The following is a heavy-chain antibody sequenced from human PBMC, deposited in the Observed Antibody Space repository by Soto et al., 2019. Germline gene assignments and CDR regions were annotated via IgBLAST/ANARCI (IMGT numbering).Heavy chain of an antibody. CDR3: ASTMHMDV. Sequence: PGGSLRLSCAASGFNFRIYSMTWVRQAPGKGLEWVSYISSSSDKIDYADSVKGRFTISRDNAKNTLHLQMNSLRAEDTAVYYCASTMHMDVWGKGTTVTVSS. CDR2: ISSSSDKI. CDR1: GFNFRIYS. D-gene: IGHD3-10*01. J-gene: IGHJ6*03. V-gene: IGHV3-48*04.